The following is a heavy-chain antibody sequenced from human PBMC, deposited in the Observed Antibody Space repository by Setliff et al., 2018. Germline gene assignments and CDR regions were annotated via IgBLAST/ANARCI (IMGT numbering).Heavy chain of an antibody. Sequence: PSETLSLTCTVSGGSISSYYWSWIRQPAGKGLEWIGHIYIGGSANYNPSLKSRVTMSIDTSKNQFSLKLNSVTAADMAGYYCAREQWLDPPGYYYMDVWAKGTTVTVSS. J-gene: IGHJ6*03. CDR3: AREQWLDPPGYYYMDV. V-gene: IGHV4-4*07. CDR1: GGSISSYY. D-gene: IGHD6-19*01. CDR2: IYIGGSA.